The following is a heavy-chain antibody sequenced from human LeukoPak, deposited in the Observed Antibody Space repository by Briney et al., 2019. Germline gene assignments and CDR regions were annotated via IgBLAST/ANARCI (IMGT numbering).Heavy chain of an antibody. CDR3: ARFGYCSGGSCQADAFDI. Sequence: ASVKVSCKASGYTFTGYYMHWVRQAPGQGLEWMGWINPNSVGPNYAQKFQGRVTMTRDTSISTAYMELSRLRSDDTAVYYCARFGYCSGGSCQADAFDIWGQGTMVTVSS. V-gene: IGHV1-2*02. J-gene: IGHJ3*02. CDR2: INPNSVGP. CDR1: GYTFTGYY. D-gene: IGHD2-15*01.